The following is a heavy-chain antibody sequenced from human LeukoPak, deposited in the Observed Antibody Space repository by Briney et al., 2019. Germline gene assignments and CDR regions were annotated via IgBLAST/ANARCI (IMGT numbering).Heavy chain of an antibody. CDR3: ARDQVYYDILTGWDSPTTNWFDP. V-gene: IGHV4-4*07. CDR1: GGSISSYY. Sequence: PSETLSLTCTVSGGSISSYYWSWIRQPAGKGLEWIGRIYTSGSTNYNPSLKSRVTMSVDTSKNQFSLKLSSVTAADTAVYYCARDQVYYDILTGWDSPTTNWFDPWGQGTLVTVSS. D-gene: IGHD3-9*01. J-gene: IGHJ5*02. CDR2: IYTSGST.